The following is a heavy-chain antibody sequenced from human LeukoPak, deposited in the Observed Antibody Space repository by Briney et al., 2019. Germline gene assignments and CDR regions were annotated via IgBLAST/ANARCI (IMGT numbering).Heavy chain of an antibody. CDR3: ARTTEGYAGGPGYSYYYYMDV. J-gene: IGHJ6*03. D-gene: IGHD5-12*01. Sequence: PSETLSLTCTVSGGSINSYYWSWIRQTPGKGLEWIAYMFHSGNSNYNPSLKSRVTISVDTSKNQVSLKLRSVTAADTAVYYCARTTEGYAGGPGYSYYYYMDVWGKGTTVTISS. V-gene: IGHV4-59*01. CDR1: GGSINSYY. CDR2: MFHSGNS.